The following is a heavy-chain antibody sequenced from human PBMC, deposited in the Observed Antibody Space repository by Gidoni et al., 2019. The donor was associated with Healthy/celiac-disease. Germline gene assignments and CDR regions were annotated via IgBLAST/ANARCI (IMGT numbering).Heavy chain of an antibody. V-gene: IGHV4-38-2*02. CDR2: IYHSGST. CDR3: ARTYYYDSSGYFKSANDAFDI. J-gene: IGHJ3*02. CDR1: GYSISSGYY. Sequence: QVQLQESGPGLVKPSATLSLPCTVSGYSISSGYYWGWIRQPPGKGLEWIGSIYHSGSTYYNPSLKSRVTISVDTSKNQFSLKLSSVTAADTAVYYCARTYYYDSSGYFKSANDAFDIWGQGTMVTVSS. D-gene: IGHD3-22*01.